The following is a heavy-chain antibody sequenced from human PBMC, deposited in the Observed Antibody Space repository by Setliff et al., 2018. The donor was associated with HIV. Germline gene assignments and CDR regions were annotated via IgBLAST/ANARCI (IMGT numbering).Heavy chain of an antibody. V-gene: IGHV3-7*05. CDR2: IKQDGSEK. Sequence: PALSLRLSCAASGFTFSTYWMSWVRQAPGKGLEWVANIKQDGSEKNYMDSVKGRFTISRDNAKNSLYLQMNSLRVEDTAVYYCATDCAVVGGTGSLDSWGQGTLVTVSS. CDR3: ATDCAVVGGTGSLDS. D-gene: IGHD1-26*01. J-gene: IGHJ4*02. CDR1: GFTFSTYW.